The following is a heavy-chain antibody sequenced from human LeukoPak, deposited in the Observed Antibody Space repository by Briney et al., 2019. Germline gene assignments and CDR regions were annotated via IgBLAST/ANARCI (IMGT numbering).Heavy chain of an antibody. D-gene: IGHD3-10*01. V-gene: IGHV1-46*01. J-gene: IGHJ3*02. CDR1: GYTFTSYY. Sequence: ASVKVSCKASGYTFTSYYMHWVRQAPGQGLEWMGIINPSGGSTSYAQKFQGRVTMTRDMSTSTVYMELSSLRSEDTAVYYCASYGLGSYSDDAFDIWGQGTMVTVSS. CDR2: INPSGGST. CDR3: ASYGLGSYSDDAFDI.